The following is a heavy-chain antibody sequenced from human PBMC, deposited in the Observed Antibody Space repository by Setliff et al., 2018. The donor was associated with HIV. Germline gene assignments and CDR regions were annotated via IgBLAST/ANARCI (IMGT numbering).Heavy chain of an antibody. V-gene: IGHV2-5*02. CDR3: VHLPRVINLTVRGVIIRGNWFDP. CDR1: GFSLSTSGVG. D-gene: IGHD3-10*01. J-gene: IGHJ5*02. Sequence: SGPTLVNPTQTLTLTCTFSGFSLSTSGVGVGWIRQPPGKALEWLALIYWDDEKRYSTSLKTRLTITRLTITKDTSKNQVVLRMTNMDPVDTARYYCVHLPRVINLTVRGVIIRGNWFDPWGQGTLVTVSS. CDR2: IYWDDEK.